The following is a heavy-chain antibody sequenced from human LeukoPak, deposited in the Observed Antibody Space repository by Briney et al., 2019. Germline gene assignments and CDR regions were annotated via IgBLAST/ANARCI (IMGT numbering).Heavy chain of an antibody. CDR3: AREVGYCSGGSCPTGMDV. CDR2: IYTSGGT. V-gene: IGHV4-61*02. CDR1: GGSISSGSYY. Sequence: PSETLSLTCTVSGGSISSGSYYWSWIRQPAGKGLEWIGRIYTSGGTNYNPSLKSRVTISVDTSKNQFSLKLSSVTAADTAVYYCAREVGYCSGGSCPTGMDVWGQGTTVTVSS. D-gene: IGHD2-15*01. J-gene: IGHJ6*02.